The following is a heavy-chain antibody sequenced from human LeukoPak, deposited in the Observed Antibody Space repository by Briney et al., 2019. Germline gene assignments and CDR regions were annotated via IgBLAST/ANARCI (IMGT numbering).Heavy chain of an antibody. D-gene: IGHD3-10*01. CDR1: GGSISSYY. CDR3: ARGLMVRGAYFDY. J-gene: IGHJ4*02. V-gene: IGHV4-59*01. Sequence: SETLSLTCTVSGGSISSYYWNWIRQPPGKGLEWIGYVFHSGSTNYHPSLESRVTISADTSKNQFSLRLSSVTAADTAVYYCARGLMVRGAYFDYWGQGTLVTVSS. CDR2: VFHSGST.